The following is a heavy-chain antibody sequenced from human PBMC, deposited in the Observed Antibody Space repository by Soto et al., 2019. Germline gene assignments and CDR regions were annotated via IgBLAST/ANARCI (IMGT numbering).Heavy chain of an antibody. V-gene: IGHV4-59*01. CDR1: GCSISSYY. Sequence: SDTPALTFTVSGCSISSYYWSWIRQPPGKGLEWIGYIYYSGSTNYNPSLKSRVTISVDTSKNQFSLKLSSVTAADTAVYYCARDRGSGRSVFDYWGQGTLVTVSS. D-gene: IGHD3-10*01. CDR3: ARDRGSGRSVFDY. J-gene: IGHJ4*02. CDR2: IYYSGST.